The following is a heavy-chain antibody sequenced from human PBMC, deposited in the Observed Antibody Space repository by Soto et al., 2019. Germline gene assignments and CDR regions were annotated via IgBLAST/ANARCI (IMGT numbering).Heavy chain of an antibody. D-gene: IGHD3-16*01. CDR1: GGSFSGYY. CDR2: INHSGST. J-gene: IGHJ4*02. Sequence: SETLSLTCAVYGGSFSGYYWSWIRQPPGKGLEWIGEINHSGSTNYNPSLKSRVTISVDTSKNQFSLKLSSVTAADTAVYYCASWGRAYFDYWGQGTLVTVSS. CDR3: ASWGRAYFDY. V-gene: IGHV4-34*01.